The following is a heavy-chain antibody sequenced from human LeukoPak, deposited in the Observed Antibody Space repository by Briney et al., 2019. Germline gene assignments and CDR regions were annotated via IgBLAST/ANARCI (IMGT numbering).Heavy chain of an antibody. V-gene: IGHV3-30*01. CDR1: GFTFSSYA. Sequence: GGSLRLSCAASGFTFSSYAMHWVRQAPGKGLEWVAVISYDGSNKYYADSVKGRFTISRDNSKNTLYLQMNSLRAEDTAVYYCAREAPDYYYLDVWGKGTTVTGPS. J-gene: IGHJ6*03. CDR3: AREAPDYYYLDV. CDR2: ISYDGSNK.